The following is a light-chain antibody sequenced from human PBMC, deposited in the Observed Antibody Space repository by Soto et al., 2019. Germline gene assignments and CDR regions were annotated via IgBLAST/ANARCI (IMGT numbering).Light chain of an antibody. CDR2: RAS. CDR3: QHYSRYPLT. V-gene: IGKV1-5*03. J-gene: IGKJ4*01. CDR1: QSISFW. Sequence: DIQMTQSPSTLSASVGDRVTITCRASQSISFWMAWYQQKPGKAPNLLIYRASTLNSGVPSRFSGSGSGTEFTLTISSLQPDDSATYYCQHYSRYPLTFGRGTKVEIK.